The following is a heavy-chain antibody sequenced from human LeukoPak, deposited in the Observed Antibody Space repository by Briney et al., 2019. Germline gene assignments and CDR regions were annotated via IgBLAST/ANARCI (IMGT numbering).Heavy chain of an antibody. Sequence: GASVKVSCKATGGTFSSYAISWVRQAPGQGLEWMGGIIPIFGTANYAQKFQGRVTITADESTSTAYMELSSLRSEDTAVYYCASRVLSNSFDPWGQGTLVTVSS. CDR1: GGTFSSYA. CDR3: ASRVLSNSFDP. V-gene: IGHV1-69*13. CDR2: IIPIFGTA. J-gene: IGHJ5*02.